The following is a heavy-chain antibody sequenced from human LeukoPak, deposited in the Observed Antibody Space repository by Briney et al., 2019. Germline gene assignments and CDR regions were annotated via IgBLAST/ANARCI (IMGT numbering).Heavy chain of an antibody. J-gene: IGHJ4*02. Sequence: GASVKVSCKASGYTFTGYYMHWVRQAPGQGLEWMGWINPNSGGTNYAQKFQGWVTMTRDTSISTAYMELSRLRSDDTAVYYCARLGYDYVWGSYRGFDYWGQGTLVTVSS. CDR1: GYTFTGYY. D-gene: IGHD3-16*02. CDR2: INPNSGGT. V-gene: IGHV1-2*04. CDR3: ARLGYDYVWGSYRGFDY.